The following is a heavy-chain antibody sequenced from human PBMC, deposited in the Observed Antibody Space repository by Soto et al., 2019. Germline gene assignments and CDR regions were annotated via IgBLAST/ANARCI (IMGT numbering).Heavy chain of an antibody. CDR3: VFVREWELLGAIGY. Sequence: GGSLRLSCAASGFTFSSYAMSWVRQAPGKGLEWVSAISGSGGSTYYADSVKGRFTISRDNSKNTLYLQMNSLRAEDTAVYYCVFVREWELLGAIGYWGPGILVTVFS. J-gene: IGHJ4*02. CDR1: GFTFSSYA. CDR2: ISGSGGST. D-gene: IGHD1-26*01. V-gene: IGHV3-23*01.